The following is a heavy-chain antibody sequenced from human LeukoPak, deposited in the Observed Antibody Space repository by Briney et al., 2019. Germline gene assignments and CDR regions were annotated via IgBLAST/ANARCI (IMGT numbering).Heavy chain of an antibody. V-gene: IGHV3-64*01. Sequence: GGSLRLSCAASGFTFSSYAMHWVRQAPGKGLEYVSAISSNGGSTYYANSVKGRFTISRDNSKNTLYLQMGSLRAEDMAVYYCARGGSYRHDPFDYWGQGTQVTVSS. CDR3: ARGGSYRHDPFDY. CDR2: ISSNGGST. J-gene: IGHJ4*02. CDR1: GFTFSSYA. D-gene: IGHD1-26*01.